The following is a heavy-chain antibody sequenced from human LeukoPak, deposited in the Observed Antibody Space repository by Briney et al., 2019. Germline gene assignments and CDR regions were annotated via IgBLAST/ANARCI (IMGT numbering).Heavy chain of an antibody. Sequence: SETLSLTCAVYGGSFSGYYWSWIRQPPGKGLEWIGEINHSGSTNYSPSLKSRVTISVDTSKNQFSLKLSSVTAADTAVYYCARAKLVSSYYYGMDVWGQGTTVTVSS. J-gene: IGHJ6*02. D-gene: IGHD3-3*02. CDR3: ARAKLVSSYYYGMDV. V-gene: IGHV4-34*01. CDR2: INHSGST. CDR1: GGSFSGYY.